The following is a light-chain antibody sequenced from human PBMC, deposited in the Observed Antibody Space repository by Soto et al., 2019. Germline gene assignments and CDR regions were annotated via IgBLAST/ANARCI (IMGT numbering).Light chain of an antibody. CDR1: SSNIGAGYD. CDR2: GNS. V-gene: IGLV1-40*01. CDR3: QSYDSSLSAVV. J-gene: IGLJ2*01. Sequence: QSVLTQPPSVSGATGQRVTISCTGSSSNIGAGYDVHWYQQLPGTAPKLLIYGNSNRPSGVPDRFSGSKSGTSASLAITGLQAEEEADYYCQSYDSSLSAVVFGGGTKVTVL.